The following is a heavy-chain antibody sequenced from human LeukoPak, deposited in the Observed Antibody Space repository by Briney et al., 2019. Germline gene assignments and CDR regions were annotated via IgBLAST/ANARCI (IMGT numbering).Heavy chain of an antibody. Sequence: ASVKVSCKASGYTFTTYDINWVRQATGQGLEWMGWMNPNSGNTGYAQKFQGRVTITRSTSISTAYMELSSPRSEDTAVYYCARRSGSGRNPFHIWGQGTMVTVS. J-gene: IGHJ3*02. V-gene: IGHV1-8*03. CDR1: GYTFTTYD. D-gene: IGHD3-10*01. CDR3: ARRSGSGRNPFHI. CDR2: MNPNSGNT.